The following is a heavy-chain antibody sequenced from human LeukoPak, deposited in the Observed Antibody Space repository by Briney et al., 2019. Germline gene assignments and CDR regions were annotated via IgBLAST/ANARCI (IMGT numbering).Heavy chain of an antibody. J-gene: IGHJ4*02. CDR1: GYTFTSYA. Sequence: ASVKVSCKASGYTFTSYAMHWVRQAPGQRLEWMGWINAGNGNTKYSQEFQGRVTITRDTSASTAYMELSSLRSEDMAVYYCARDHFRKHTIFGVVIPMYYFDYWGQGTLVTVSS. CDR3: ARDHFRKHTIFGVVIPMYYFDY. CDR2: INAGNGNT. V-gene: IGHV1-3*03. D-gene: IGHD3-3*01.